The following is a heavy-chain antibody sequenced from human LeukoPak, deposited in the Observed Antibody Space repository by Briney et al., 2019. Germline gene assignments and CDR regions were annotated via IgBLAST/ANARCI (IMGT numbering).Heavy chain of an antibody. V-gene: IGHV4-38-2*02. CDR1: GYSISSGYY. Sequence: SETLSLTCTVSGYSISSGYYWGWIRPPPGKGLEWIGNIYHSGSTYYNPSLKSRVTISVDTSKNQFSLKLSSVTAADTAVYYCTRPYYYDSSGSPDYWGQGTLVTVSS. CDR2: IYHSGST. D-gene: IGHD3-22*01. CDR3: TRPYYYDSSGSPDY. J-gene: IGHJ4*02.